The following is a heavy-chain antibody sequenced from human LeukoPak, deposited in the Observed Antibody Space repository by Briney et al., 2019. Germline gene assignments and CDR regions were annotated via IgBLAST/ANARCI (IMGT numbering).Heavy chain of an antibody. CDR3: ARDVNYDHHY. V-gene: IGHV3-66*01. D-gene: IGHD1-7*01. J-gene: IGHJ4*02. CDR2: IYSTGHV. CDR1: GFTVSTNY. Sequence: GGSLRLSCAASGFTVSTNYMSWVRQAPGRGLEWVSVIYSTGHVFYGDSVKGRFTISRDNSKNTVYLQMNSLRAEDTAVYFCARDVNYDHHYWGQGTLVTVSS.